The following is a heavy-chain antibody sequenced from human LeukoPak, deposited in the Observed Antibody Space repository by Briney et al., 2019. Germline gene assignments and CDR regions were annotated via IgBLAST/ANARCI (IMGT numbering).Heavy chain of an antibody. J-gene: IGHJ4*02. CDR2: ISYDGSNK. V-gene: IGHV3-30-3*01. CDR1: GFTFSSYA. CDR3: AKVSEWDYYDSSGYPDSQFDY. Sequence: GGSLRLSCAASGFTFSSYAMHWVRQAPGKGLEWVAVISYDGSNKYYADSVKGRFTISRDNSKNTLYLQMNSLRAEDTAVYYCAKVSEWDYYDSSGYPDSQFDYWGQGTLVTVSS. D-gene: IGHD3-22*01.